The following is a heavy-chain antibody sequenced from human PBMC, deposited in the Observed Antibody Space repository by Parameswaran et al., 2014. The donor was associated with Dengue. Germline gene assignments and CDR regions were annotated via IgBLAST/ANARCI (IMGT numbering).Heavy chain of an antibody. V-gene: IGHV1-69*01. Sequence: SRVRQAPGQGPEYMGGIIPVFGTPNYAENFQGRVTITADESTSTAFMELSSLTSDDTAVYYCARGGGRTHYDLWSGRNWFDPWGQGTLVTVSS. J-gene: IGHJ5*02. CDR3: ARGGGRTHYDLWSGRNWFDP. CDR2: IIPVFGTP. D-gene: IGHD3-3*01.